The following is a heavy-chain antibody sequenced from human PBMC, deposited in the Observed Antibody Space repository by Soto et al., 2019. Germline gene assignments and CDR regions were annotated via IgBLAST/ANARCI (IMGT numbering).Heavy chain of an antibody. D-gene: IGHD2-15*01. V-gene: IGHV4-30-2*01. Sequence: SETLSLTCDVSGGSISIGTYSWNWIRQPPGKGLEWIGYIYHSGSFYYNPSLKSRVTISIDRSKNQFSLNLSSVTAADTAVYYCVRASGYCSGGTCFPFDYWRRGTLVTVS. J-gene: IGHJ4*02. CDR1: GGSISIGTYS. CDR3: VRASGYCSGGTCFPFDY. CDR2: IYHSGSF.